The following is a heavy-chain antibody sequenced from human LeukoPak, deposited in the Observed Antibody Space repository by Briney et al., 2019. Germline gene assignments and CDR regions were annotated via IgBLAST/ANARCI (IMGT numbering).Heavy chain of an antibody. D-gene: IGHD3-10*01. CDR1: GDTFSRYA. J-gene: IGHJ4*02. V-gene: IGHV1-69*13. CDR2: IIPIFGTA. Sequence: ASVKVSCKASGDTFSRYAISWVRQAPGQGLEWMGGIIPIFGTANYAQKFQGRVTITADESTSTAYMELSSLRSEDTAVYYCAVMVRGVIMTHFDYWGQGTLVTVSS. CDR3: AVMVRGVIMTHFDY.